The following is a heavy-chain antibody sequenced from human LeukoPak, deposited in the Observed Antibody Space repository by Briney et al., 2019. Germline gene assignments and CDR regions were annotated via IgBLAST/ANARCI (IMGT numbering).Heavy chain of an antibody. J-gene: IGHJ5*02. Sequence: SETLSLTCAVYSGSFSGYYWSWIRQPPGKGLEWIGEINHSGSTNYNPSLKSRVTISVDTSKNQFSLKLSSVTAADTAVYYCARGQPVRITMIVVKNWFDPWGQGTLVTVSS. V-gene: IGHV4-34*01. CDR1: SGSFSGYY. CDR2: INHSGST. CDR3: ARGQPVRITMIVVKNWFDP. D-gene: IGHD3-22*01.